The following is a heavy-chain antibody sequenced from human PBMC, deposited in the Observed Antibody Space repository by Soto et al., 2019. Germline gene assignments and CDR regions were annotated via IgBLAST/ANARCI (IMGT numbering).Heavy chain of an antibody. Sequence: ESGGGLVQPGGSLRLSCAASGFTFSSYAMSWVRQAPGKGLEWVSAISGSGGSTYYADSVKGRFTISRDNSKNTLYLQMNSLRAEDTAVYYCAKGPMTTVTKNYYYYGMDVWGQGTTVTVSS. J-gene: IGHJ6*02. D-gene: IGHD4-4*01. CDR3: AKGPMTTVTKNYYYYGMDV. V-gene: IGHV3-23*01. CDR1: GFTFSSYA. CDR2: ISGSGGST.